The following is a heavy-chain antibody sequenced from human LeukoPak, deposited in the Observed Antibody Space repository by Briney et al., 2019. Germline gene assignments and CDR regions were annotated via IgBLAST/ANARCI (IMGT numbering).Heavy chain of an antibody. Sequence: ASVKVSCKASGYTFTGYYMHWVRQAPGQGLEWMGWINPNSGGTNYAQKFQGKVTMTRDTSISTAYMELSRLRSDDTAVYYCARDAGTVTTPFDYWGQGTLVTVSS. J-gene: IGHJ4*02. D-gene: IGHD4-17*01. V-gene: IGHV1-2*02. CDR2: INPNSGGT. CDR3: ARDAGTVTTPFDY. CDR1: GYTFTGYY.